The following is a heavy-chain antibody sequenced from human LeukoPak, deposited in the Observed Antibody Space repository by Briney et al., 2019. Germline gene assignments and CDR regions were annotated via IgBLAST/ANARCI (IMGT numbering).Heavy chain of an antibody. Sequence: ASVKVSCKASGYTFTGYYLHWVRQAPGQGLEWMGWINPNSGGTNYAQKFQGRVTMTRDTSISTAYMELSSLRSEDTAVYYCAREDYGSGRKDNGMDVWGQGTTVTVSS. CDR3: AREDYGSGRKDNGMDV. J-gene: IGHJ6*02. D-gene: IGHD3-10*01. CDR1: GYTFTGYY. V-gene: IGHV1-2*02. CDR2: INPNSGGT.